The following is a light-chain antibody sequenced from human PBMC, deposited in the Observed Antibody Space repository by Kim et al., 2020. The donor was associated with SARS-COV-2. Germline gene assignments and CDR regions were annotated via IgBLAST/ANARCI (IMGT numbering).Light chain of an antibody. CDR2: GAS. Sequence: LSPGERATRSCRASQSVSSSYVAWYQQKPGQAPRLLIYGASSRATGIPDRFSGSGSGTDFTLTISRLEPEDFAVYYCQQYGRSPYTFGQGTKLEI. J-gene: IGKJ2*01. V-gene: IGKV3-20*01. CDR3: QQYGRSPYT. CDR1: QSVSSSY.